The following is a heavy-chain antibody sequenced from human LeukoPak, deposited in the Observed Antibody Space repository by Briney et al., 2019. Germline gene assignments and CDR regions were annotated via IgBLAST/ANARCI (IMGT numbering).Heavy chain of an antibody. Sequence: GGSLRLSCAASGFTFSSYSMNWVRQAPGKWLEWLSYISSSSSTIYYADSVKGRFTISRDNAKNSLYLQMNSLRAEDTAVYYCARGDCSGGSCYLSLTTIDYWGQGTLVTVSS. CDR3: ARGDCSGGSCYLSLTTIDY. J-gene: IGHJ4*02. CDR2: ISSSSSTI. D-gene: IGHD2-15*01. CDR1: GFTFSSYS. V-gene: IGHV3-48*01.